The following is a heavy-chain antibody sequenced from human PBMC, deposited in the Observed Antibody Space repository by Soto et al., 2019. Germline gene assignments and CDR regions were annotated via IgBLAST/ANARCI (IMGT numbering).Heavy chain of an antibody. V-gene: IGHV6-1*01. J-gene: IGHJ4*01. CDR3: VREEWTRRFDY. Sequence: PSQTLSLTCAISGDSASSDSAAWNWIRQSPSRGLEWLGRTYFRSKWVFDYAGSMKGRVTVSPDTAKNQFWLHLKSVTHEDTAVYYCVREEWTRRFDYWGQGSLVTVSS. CDR1: GDSASSDSAA. CDR2: TYFRSKWVF. D-gene: IGHD2-8*01.